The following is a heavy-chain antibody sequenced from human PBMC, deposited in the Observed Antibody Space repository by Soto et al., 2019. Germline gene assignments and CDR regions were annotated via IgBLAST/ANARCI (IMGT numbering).Heavy chain of an antibody. CDR3: ARIYCTNGVCLNYFDY. J-gene: IGHJ4*02. CDR1: GYSFTSYW. D-gene: IGHD2-8*01. CDR2: IYPGDSDT. V-gene: IGHV5-51*01. Sequence: GESLKISCKGSGYSFTSYWIGWVRQMPGKGLEWMGIIYPGDSDTRYSPSFQGQVTISADKSISTAYLQWSSLKASDTAMYYCARIYCTNGVCLNYFDYWGQGTLVTVSS.